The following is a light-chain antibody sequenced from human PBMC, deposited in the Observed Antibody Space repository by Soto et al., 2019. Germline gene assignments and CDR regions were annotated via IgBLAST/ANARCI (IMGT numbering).Light chain of an antibody. Sequence: EVVMTQSPATLSVSPGEGATLSCRASQGIGDTLAWYQHKPGQTPRLLIYGASTRVTGIPTRFSGSGSGTEFTLTISSLQSEDFAIYYCQQSYTFGQGTKVDIK. CDR3: QQSYT. V-gene: IGKV3-15*01. CDR2: GAS. CDR1: QGIGDT. J-gene: IGKJ2*01.